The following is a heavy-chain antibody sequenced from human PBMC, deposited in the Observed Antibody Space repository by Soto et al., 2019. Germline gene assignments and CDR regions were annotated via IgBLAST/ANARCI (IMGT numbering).Heavy chain of an antibody. D-gene: IGHD2-15*01. CDR3: APLSVSLSGPYGIHV. CDR2: MLYSGLT. J-gene: IGHJ6*02. CDR1: GYSVSSSDYY. Sequence: ETLSLTCSVSGYSVSSSDYYWAWIRQPPGKGLEWIGSMLYSGLTYYNPSLKSRVTLSVDTSKNQFSVRLNSVTASDTAVYYCAPLSVSLSGPYGIHVWGQGTTVTVPS. V-gene: IGHV4-39*01.